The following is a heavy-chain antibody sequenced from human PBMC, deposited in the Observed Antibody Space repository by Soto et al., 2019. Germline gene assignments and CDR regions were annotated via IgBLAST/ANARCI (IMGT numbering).Heavy chain of an antibody. CDR3: ARVMGDYGDSATPYYFDY. D-gene: IGHD4-17*01. CDR2: IYYSGST. V-gene: IGHV4-59*01. CDR1: GGSISSYY. Sequence: SETLSLTCTVSGGSISSYYWSWIRQPPGKGLEWIGYIYYSGSTNYNPSLKSRVTISVDTSKNQFSLKLSSVTAADTAVYYCARVMGDYGDSATPYYFDYWGQGTLVTVSS. J-gene: IGHJ4*02.